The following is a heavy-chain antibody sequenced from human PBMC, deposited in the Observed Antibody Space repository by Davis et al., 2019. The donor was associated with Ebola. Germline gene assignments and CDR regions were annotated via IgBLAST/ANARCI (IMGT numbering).Heavy chain of an antibody. CDR3: ARGGGSTQSGIDY. CDR2: IKEDGSEK. J-gene: IGHJ4*02. V-gene: IGHV3-7*03. CDR1: GFTFRSSW. Sequence: PWGSLRLSCAASGFTFRSSWMSWVRQAPGKGLEWVAKIKEDGSEKLEVDSVKGRFTISRDNAKDSLYLQMNSLRAEDTAVYYCARGGGSTQSGIDYWGQGTLVTVSS. D-gene: IGHD3-10*01.